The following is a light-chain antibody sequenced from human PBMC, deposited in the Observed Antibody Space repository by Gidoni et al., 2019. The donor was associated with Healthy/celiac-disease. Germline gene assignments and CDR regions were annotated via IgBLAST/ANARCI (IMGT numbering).Light chain of an antibody. Sequence: DIQMTQYPSSLSASVGDRVTITCRASQGISNSLAWYQQKSGKAPKLLLYAASRLESGVPSRVSGSGSGTDYTLTISSLQPEDFATYYCQQYYSRTFGQGTKVEIK. CDR3: QQYYSRT. J-gene: IGKJ1*01. CDR2: AAS. V-gene: IGKV1-NL1*01. CDR1: QGISNS.